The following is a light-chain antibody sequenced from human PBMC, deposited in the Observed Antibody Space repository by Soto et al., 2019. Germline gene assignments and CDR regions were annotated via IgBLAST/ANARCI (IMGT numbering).Light chain of an antibody. Sequence: EIVLTQSPGTLSLSPGERATLSCRASQSVGRNLAWYQQTPGQPPRLLNYDASNRATGIPARFSGSASGTDFTLTISSLEPEDFAVYYCQQRSNWLTFGGGTKVDIK. CDR1: QSVGRN. CDR2: DAS. CDR3: QQRSNWLT. V-gene: IGKV3-11*01. J-gene: IGKJ4*01.